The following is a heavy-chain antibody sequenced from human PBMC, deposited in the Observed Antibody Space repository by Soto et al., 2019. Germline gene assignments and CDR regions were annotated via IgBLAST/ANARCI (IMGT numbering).Heavy chain of an antibody. D-gene: IGHD1-7*01. CDR3: TTSVTGTPRAIDY. CDR1: GFTFSGAW. V-gene: IGHV3-15*01. J-gene: IGHJ4*02. Sequence: EVHLVESGGGPVKPGGSLRISCAASGFTFSGAWMSWVRQAPGKGLEWVGRIKSKFDGGRIDYAASVKGRFSISRDDSTNPLFPQMNSLKTEDTAVYFCTTSVTGTPRAIDYWGQGTLVTVSS. CDR2: IKSKFDGGRI.